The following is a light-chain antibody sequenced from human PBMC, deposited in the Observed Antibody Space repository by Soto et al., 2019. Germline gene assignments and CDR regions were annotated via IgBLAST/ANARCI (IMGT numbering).Light chain of an antibody. CDR3: QQRVD. J-gene: IGKJ2*01. V-gene: IGKV3-11*01. CDR2: DAS. CDR1: QSVDSS. Sequence: EVVLTQSPATLSLSPGERATLSCRASQSVDSSVAWYQQKVGPAPRLLIYDASNRATVIPGRFSGSGSGTAFTLTISSLEPEDFAVYDWQQRVDFGQGTKVEI.